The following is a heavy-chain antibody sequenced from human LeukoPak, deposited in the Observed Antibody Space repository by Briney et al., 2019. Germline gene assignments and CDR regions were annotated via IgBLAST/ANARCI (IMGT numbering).Heavy chain of an antibody. D-gene: IGHD1-26*01. V-gene: IGHV3-48*03. Sequence: PGGSLSLSCAASGFTFSSYEMNWVRQAPGKGLEWVSYISSSGSTIYYADSVKGRFTISRDNAKNSLYLQMNSLRAEDTAVYYCARGASGSYELWFDPWGQGTLVTVSS. CDR2: ISSSGSTI. CDR3: ARGASGSYELWFDP. J-gene: IGHJ5*02. CDR1: GFTFSSYE.